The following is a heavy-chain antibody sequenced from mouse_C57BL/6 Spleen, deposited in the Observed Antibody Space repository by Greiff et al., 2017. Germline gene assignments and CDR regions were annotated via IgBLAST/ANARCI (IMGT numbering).Heavy chain of an antibody. CDR2: INYDGSST. J-gene: IGHJ4*01. CDR3: AFYGFYYAMDY. Sequence: DVKLVESEGGLVQPGSSMKLSCTASGFTFSDYYMAWVRQVPEKGLEWVANINYDGSSTYYLDSLKSRFIIARDNAKNILYLQMSSLKSEDTATYYCAFYGFYYAMDYWGQGTSVTVSS. CDR1: GFTFSDYY. D-gene: IGHD1-1*02. V-gene: IGHV5-16*01.